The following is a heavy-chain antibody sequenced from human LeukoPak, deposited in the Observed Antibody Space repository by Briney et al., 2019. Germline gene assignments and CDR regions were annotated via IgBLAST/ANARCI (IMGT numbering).Heavy chain of an antibody. CDR1: GSTFSSYE. CDR3: ATDRDGSGRAFDN. CDR2: ISRGGSTI. Sequence: PGGSLRLSCAVSGSTFSSYEMNWVRQAPGKGLEWVSYISRGGSTIYYADSVKGRFTISRDNAKNSLYLQMNSLRAEDTAVYYCATDRDGSGRAFDNWGQGTLVTVSS. D-gene: IGHD3-10*01. J-gene: IGHJ4*02. V-gene: IGHV3-48*03.